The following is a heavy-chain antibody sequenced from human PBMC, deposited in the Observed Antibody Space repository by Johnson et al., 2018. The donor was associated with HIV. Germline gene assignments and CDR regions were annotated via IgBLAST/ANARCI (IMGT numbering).Heavy chain of an antibody. Sequence: QVQLVESGGGLVKPGGSLRLSCAASGFTFSDYYMSWIRQAPGKGLEWVSYISSSGSTVYYADSVKGRFTISRDSSKNTLYLQMTSLRTEDTAVYYCAKGGTRYTPGDGFDVWGQGTMVTVSS. D-gene: IGHD1-14*01. CDR1: GFTFSDYY. J-gene: IGHJ3*01. V-gene: IGHV3-11*04. CDR2: ISSSGSTV. CDR3: AKGGTRYTPGDGFDV.